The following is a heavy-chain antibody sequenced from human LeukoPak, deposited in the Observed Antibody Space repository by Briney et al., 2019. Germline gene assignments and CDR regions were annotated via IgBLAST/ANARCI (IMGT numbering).Heavy chain of an antibody. CDR1: GFTFSDYY. CDR3: ARNQQRHPNWFDP. CDR2: ISSSSSYT. D-gene: IGHD6-25*01. Sequence: GGSLRLSCAASGFTFSDYYMSWLRQAPGKGLEWVSYISSSSSYTNYADSVKGRFTISRDNAKNSLYLQMNSLRAEDTAVYYCARNQQRHPNWFDPWGQGTLVTVSS. V-gene: IGHV3-11*06. J-gene: IGHJ5*02.